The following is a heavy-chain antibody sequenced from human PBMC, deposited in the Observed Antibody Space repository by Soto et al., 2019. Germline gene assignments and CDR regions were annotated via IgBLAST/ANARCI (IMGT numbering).Heavy chain of an antibody. CDR1: GFTFRSYA. CDR2: ISYDGSNQ. V-gene: IGHV3-30-3*01. D-gene: IGHD2-15*01. Sequence: QVQLVESGGGVVQPGRSLRLSCAASGFTFRSYAMHWVRQAPGKGLECVAVISYDGSNQFYRDYVKGRFTISRDNYKNTLYLQINSLRYEDTAVYYCARGDREDIAVVVGVRPGEYGVDVWGQGTTVTVSS. CDR3: ARGDREDIAVVVGVRPGEYGVDV. J-gene: IGHJ6*02.